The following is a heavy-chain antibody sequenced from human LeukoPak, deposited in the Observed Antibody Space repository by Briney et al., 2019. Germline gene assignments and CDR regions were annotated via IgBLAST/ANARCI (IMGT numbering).Heavy chain of an antibody. CDR2: IYYSGST. J-gene: IGHJ4*02. Sequence: ASETLSLTCTVSGGSISSYYWSWIRQPPGKGLEWIGHIYYSGSTNYNPSLKSRVAISVDTSKNQFSLKVTSVTAADTAVYYCARGGYYSNFDYWGQGTLVTVSS. CDR3: ARGGYYSNFDY. D-gene: IGHD3-3*01. V-gene: IGHV4-59*01. CDR1: GGSISSYY.